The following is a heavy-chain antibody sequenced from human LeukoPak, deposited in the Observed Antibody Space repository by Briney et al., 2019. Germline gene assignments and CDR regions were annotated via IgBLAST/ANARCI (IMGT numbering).Heavy chain of an antibody. Sequence: GGSLRLSCAASGFTFRHYWMHWVRQVPEKGLVWVSRINGDGSSTTYADSVKGRFTISRDNAKDTLYLQMNSLRAEDTAVYYCARDVRYTMDVWGQGTTVTVSS. D-gene: IGHD1-1*01. CDR2: INGDGSST. J-gene: IGHJ6*02. CDR1: GFTFRHYW. CDR3: ARDVRYTMDV. V-gene: IGHV3-74*01.